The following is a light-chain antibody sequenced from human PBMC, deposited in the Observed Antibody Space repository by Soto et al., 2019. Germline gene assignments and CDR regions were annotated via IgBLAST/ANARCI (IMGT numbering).Light chain of an antibody. Sequence: DIQMTQSPSTLSASVGDRVTITCRASQNINTWLAWYQQKPGKAPKLLIHDASSLQSGVPSRFRGSTSGTEFTLTISSLQPDDFATYYCQQYNSYSRSFGGGTRWIS. CDR3: QQYNSYSRS. CDR1: QNINTW. J-gene: IGKJ4*01. CDR2: DAS. V-gene: IGKV1-5*01.